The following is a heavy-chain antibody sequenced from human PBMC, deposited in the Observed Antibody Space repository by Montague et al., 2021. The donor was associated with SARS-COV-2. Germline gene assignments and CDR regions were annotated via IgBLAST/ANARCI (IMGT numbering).Heavy chain of an antibody. V-gene: IGHV4-39*01. Sequence: SETLSLTCTVSGASISLNSHSWGWLRQPPGRGLEWITTVHNTGSSYHNSSLQSRVTISRDTSQRQVSLRLNSMTTADTAVYYCARLPTGFPNWFDTWGQGILVTVSS. CDR3: ARLPTGFPNWFDT. CDR2: VHNTGSS. D-gene: IGHD3-9*01. CDR1: GASISLNSHS. J-gene: IGHJ5*02.